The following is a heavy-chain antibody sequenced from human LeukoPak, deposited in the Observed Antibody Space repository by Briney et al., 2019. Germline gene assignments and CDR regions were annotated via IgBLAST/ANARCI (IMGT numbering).Heavy chain of an antibody. J-gene: IGHJ4*02. CDR2: INSDGSSI. CDR3: VREGRVSGYDFDC. V-gene: IGHV3-74*03. D-gene: IGHD5-12*01. Sequence: GGSLRLSCAASGFTFSSYWMHWVGQAPGKGLMWVSRINSDGSSITYADSVKGRFTISRDNAKNTLYLQMNSLRVEDTAVYYCVREGRVSGYDFDCWGQGTLVIVSS. CDR1: GFTFSSYW.